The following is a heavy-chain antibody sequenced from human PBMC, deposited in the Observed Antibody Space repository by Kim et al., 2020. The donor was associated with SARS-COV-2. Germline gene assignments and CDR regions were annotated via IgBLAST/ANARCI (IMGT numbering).Heavy chain of an antibody. CDR1: GFTFSSYW. J-gene: IGHJ4*02. D-gene: IGHD3-22*01. Sequence: GGSLRLSCAASGFTFSSYWMSWVRQAPGKGLEWVANIKQDGSEKYYVDSVKGRFTISRDNAKNSLYLQMNSLRAEDTAVYYCARGAADYYDSSGYYVYWGQGTLVTVSS. CDR2: IKQDGSEK. V-gene: IGHV3-7*03. CDR3: ARGAADYYDSSGYYVY.